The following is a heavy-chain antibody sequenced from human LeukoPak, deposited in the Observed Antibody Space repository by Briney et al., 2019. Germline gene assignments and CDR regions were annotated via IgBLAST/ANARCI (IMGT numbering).Heavy chain of an antibody. CDR2: ISYDGRDK. CDR3: AKVRMITMIAYDAFDI. J-gene: IGHJ3*02. D-gene: IGHD3-22*01. Sequence: GGSLRLSCAASGFTFSGYAMHWVRQAPGKGLEWVAIISYDGRDKYYTDSVKDRFTISRDNTKNTLYLQMNSLRAEDTAIYYCAKVRMITMIAYDAFDIWGQGSMVTVSS. V-gene: IGHV3-30*04. CDR1: GFTFSGYA.